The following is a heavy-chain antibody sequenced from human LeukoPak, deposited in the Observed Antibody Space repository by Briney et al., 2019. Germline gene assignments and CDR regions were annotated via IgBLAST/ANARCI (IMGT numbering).Heavy chain of an antibody. J-gene: IGHJ4*02. CDR2: IYTSGST. CDR1: GGSISSGSYY. V-gene: IGHV4-61*02. Sequence: PSETLSLTCTVSGGSISSGSYYWSWIRQPARKGLEWIGRIYTSGSTNYNPSLKSRVTISVDTSKNQFSLKLSSVTAADTAVYYCAISTMVRGVTRDYWGQGTLVTVSS. CDR3: AISTMVRGVTRDY. D-gene: IGHD3-10*01.